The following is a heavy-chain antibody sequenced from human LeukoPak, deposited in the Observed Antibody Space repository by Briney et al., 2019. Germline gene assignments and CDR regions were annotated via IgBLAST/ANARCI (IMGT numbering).Heavy chain of an antibody. Sequence: PSETLSLTYTVSGGSITSSNYYWGWIRQPPGKGLEWIGSFYYSGSTNYNPSLKSRVTISVDTSKNQFSLKLSSVTAADTVVYYCVYYYGSGSVEYWGQGTLVTVSS. J-gene: IGHJ4*02. CDR3: VYYYGSGSVEY. CDR2: FYYSGST. V-gene: IGHV4-39*01. CDR1: GGSITSSNYY. D-gene: IGHD3-10*01.